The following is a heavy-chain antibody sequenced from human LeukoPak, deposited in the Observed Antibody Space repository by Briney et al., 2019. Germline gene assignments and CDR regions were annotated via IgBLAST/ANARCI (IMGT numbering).Heavy chain of an antibody. CDR2: ISWNSGSI. CDR1: GFTFDDYA. J-gene: IGHJ4*02. Sequence: GGSLRLSCAASGFTFDDYAMHWVRQAPGKGLEWVSGISWNSGSIGYADSVKGRFTISRDNAKNSLYLQMNSLRAEDTALYYCAKDIRSGRSSELDYWGQGTLVTASS. D-gene: IGHD6-19*01. V-gene: IGHV3-9*01. CDR3: AKDIRSGRSSELDY.